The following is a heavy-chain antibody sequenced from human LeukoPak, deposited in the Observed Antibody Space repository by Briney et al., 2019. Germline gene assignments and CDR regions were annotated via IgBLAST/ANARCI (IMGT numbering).Heavy chain of an antibody. CDR3: ARVYSSSWYRYYFDY. CDR2: IYTNGST. D-gene: IGHD6-13*01. CDR1: GGSISSYY. Sequence: SETLSLTCTVSGGSISSYYWSWIRQPPGKGLEWIGYIYTNGSTNYDPSLKNRVTISVDTSKHQFSLKLSSVTAADTAVYYCARVYSSSWYRYYFDYWGQGTLVTVSS. V-gene: IGHV4-4*08. J-gene: IGHJ4*02.